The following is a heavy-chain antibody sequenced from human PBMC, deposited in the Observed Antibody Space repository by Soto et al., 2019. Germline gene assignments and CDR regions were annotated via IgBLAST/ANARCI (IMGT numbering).Heavy chain of an antibody. Sequence: SETLSLTCTVSGGSISSSSYYWGWIRQPPGKGLEWIGSIYYSGSTYYNPSLKGRVTISVDTSKNQFSLKLSSVTAADTAVYYCARLGQDYDILTGYYNNFDYWGQGTLVTVSS. CDR3: ARLGQDYDILTGYYNNFDY. J-gene: IGHJ4*02. CDR1: GGSISSSSYY. D-gene: IGHD3-9*01. CDR2: IYYSGST. V-gene: IGHV4-39*01.